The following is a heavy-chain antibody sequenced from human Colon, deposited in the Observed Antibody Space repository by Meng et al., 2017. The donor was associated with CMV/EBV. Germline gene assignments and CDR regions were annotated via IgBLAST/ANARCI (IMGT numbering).Heavy chain of an antibody. CDR2: ISYDGNKK. CDR1: GFTFSSYA. D-gene: IGHD3/OR15-3a*01. J-gene: IGHJ4*02. Sequence: SCAASGFTFSSYAMHCVRQAPGKGLEWVASISYDGNKKKYADSVTGRFTISRDTPKDTLYLEVKSLKTDDTAIYYCARDKGTGAFDYWGQGSLVTVSS. CDR3: ARDKGTGAFDY. V-gene: IGHV3-30*04.